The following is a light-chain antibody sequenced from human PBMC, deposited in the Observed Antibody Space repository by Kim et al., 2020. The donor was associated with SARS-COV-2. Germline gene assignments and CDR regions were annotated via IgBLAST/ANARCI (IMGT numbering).Light chain of an antibody. Sequence: DIQMTQSPASLSASVGDRVTITCQANHDINNYLNWYQQKPGKAPELLIYDVSNLETGVPSRFSGSASGTDFSLTIDSLQPEDFATYYCQQYHSLPLFGGGTKVEIK. CDR1: HDINNY. CDR3: QQYHSLPL. V-gene: IGKV1-33*01. CDR2: DVS. J-gene: IGKJ4*01.